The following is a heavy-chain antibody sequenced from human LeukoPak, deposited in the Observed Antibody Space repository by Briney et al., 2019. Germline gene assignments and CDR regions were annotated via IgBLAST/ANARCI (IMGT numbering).Heavy chain of an antibody. D-gene: IGHD4-17*01. V-gene: IGHV3-7*01. CDR1: GFSFSSYW. J-gene: IGHJ4*02. CDR2: KKQDGSEK. CDR3: AREQTPKYGYYFDY. Sequence: GGSLRLSCAASGFSFSSYWISCVRQAPGKGLERVSNKKQDGSEKYYVDSVKGRFTISRDNAKNSLYLQMNSLRAEDTAVYYCAREQTPKYGYYFDYWGQGTLVTVSS.